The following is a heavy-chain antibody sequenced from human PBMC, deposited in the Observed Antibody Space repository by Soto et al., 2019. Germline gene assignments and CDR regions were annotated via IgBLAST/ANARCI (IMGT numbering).Heavy chain of an antibody. CDR2: INSDGSST. D-gene: IGHD6-19*01. Sequence: GGSLRLSCAASGFTFSSYWMHWVRQAPGKGLVWVSRINSDGSSTSYADSVKGRFTISRDNAKNTLYLQMNSLRAEDTAVYYCARASGWYQLYYFHYWGQGTLVTVSS. CDR3: ARASGWYQLYYFHY. CDR1: GFTFSSYW. J-gene: IGHJ4*02. V-gene: IGHV3-74*01.